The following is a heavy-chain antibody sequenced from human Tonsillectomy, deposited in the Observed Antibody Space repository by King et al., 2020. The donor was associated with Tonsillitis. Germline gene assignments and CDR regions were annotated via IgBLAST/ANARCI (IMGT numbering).Heavy chain of an antibody. J-gene: IGHJ4*02. D-gene: IGHD3-16*01. CDR1: GFTFSSYG. CDR2: ISYDGSNK. CDR3: AKAPTNALDDYGKSTPDY. V-gene: IGHV3-30*18. Sequence: VQLVESGGGVVQPGRSLRLSCAASGFTFSSYGMHWVRQAPGKGLEWVAVISYDGSNKYYADTVKGRFTISRDNSKNTLYLQMNSLRAEDTAVYYCAKAPTNALDDYGKSTPDYWGQGTLVTVSS.